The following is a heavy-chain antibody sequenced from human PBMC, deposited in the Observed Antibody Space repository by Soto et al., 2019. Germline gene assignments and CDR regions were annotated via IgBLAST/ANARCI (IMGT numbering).Heavy chain of an antibody. D-gene: IGHD3-3*01. CDR1: GFTFSSYA. J-gene: IGHJ5*02. CDR3: AKEYYDFWSGYLGGWFDP. V-gene: IGHV3-23*01. Sequence: GGSLRLSCAASGFTFSSYAMSWVRQAPGKGLEWVSAISGSGGSTYYADSVKGRFTISRDNSKNTLYLQMNSLRAEDTAVYYCAKEYYDFWSGYLGGWFDPWGQGTLVTVS. CDR2: ISGSGGST.